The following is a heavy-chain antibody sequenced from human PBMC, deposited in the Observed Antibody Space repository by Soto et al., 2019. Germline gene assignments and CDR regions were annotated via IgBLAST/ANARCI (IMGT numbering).Heavy chain of an antibody. V-gene: IGHV1-46*01. D-gene: IGHD3-10*02. Sequence: GASVKVSCKASGYSLTSYYMHWVRQAPGQGLEWMGITNPSDGSTNYAQKFQGRITMTSDTSTSTVYMEMTSLRSEDTAVYYCARSYVPSRPIDFWGQGTLVTVSS. CDR3: ARSYVPSRPIDF. CDR1: GYSLTSYY. J-gene: IGHJ4*02. CDR2: TNPSDGST.